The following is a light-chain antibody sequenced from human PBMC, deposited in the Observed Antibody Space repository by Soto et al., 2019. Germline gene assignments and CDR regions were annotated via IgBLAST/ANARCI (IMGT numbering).Light chain of an antibody. CDR1: SSNIGAGYD. V-gene: IGLV1-40*01. Sequence: QLVLTQPPSVSGAPGQRVTISCTGSSSNIGAGYDVHWYQQLPGTAPKLLIYANSNRPSGVPDRFSGSKSGTSASLAITGLRAADEADYYCQSYDSSLSGSVFGGGTKLTVL. J-gene: IGLJ2*01. CDR2: ANS. CDR3: QSYDSSLSGSV.